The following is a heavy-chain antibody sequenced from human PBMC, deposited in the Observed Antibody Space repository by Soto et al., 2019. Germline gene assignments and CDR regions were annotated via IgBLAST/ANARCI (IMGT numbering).Heavy chain of an antibody. V-gene: IGHV4-31*03. J-gene: IGHJ5*02. D-gene: IGHD3-3*01. CDR3: ARGGITIFGGVMAPNWFDP. CDR1: GGSISSGGYY. CDR2: IYYSGST. Sequence: QVQLQESGPGLVKPSQTLSLTCTVSGGSISSGGYYWSWIRQHPGKGLEWIGYIYYSGSTYYNPSLKSRVTISVDTSKNQFSLKLSSVTAADTAVYYCARGGITIFGGVMAPNWFDPWGQGTLVTVSS.